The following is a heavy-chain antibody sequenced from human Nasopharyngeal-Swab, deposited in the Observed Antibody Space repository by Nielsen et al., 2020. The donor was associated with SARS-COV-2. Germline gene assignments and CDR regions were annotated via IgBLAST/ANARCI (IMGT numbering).Heavy chain of an antibody. CDR1: GLRFNVYS. CDR2: LSYDGITE. CDR3: AREMTITLAQGGRALDV. Sequence: GGSLRLSCEASGLRFNVYSFHWVRQAPGKGLDWVAFLSYDGITEDYADSVKGRFSVSRDNSKRMLYLQMHSLRVEDTAMYYCAREMTITLAQGGRALDVWGQGTTVTVSS. V-gene: IGHV3-30-3*01. D-gene: IGHD3-10*01. J-gene: IGHJ6*02.